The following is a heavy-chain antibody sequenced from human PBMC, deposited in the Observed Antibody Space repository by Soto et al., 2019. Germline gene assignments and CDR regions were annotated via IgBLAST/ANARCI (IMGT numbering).Heavy chain of an antibody. CDR3: AKDMGMIRGVNDAFDS. J-gene: IGHJ3*02. CDR2: ISYDGSNK. Sequence: QVQLVESGGGVVQPGRSLRLSCAASGFTFSSYGMHWVRQAPGKGLEWVAVISYDGSNKYYADSVKGRFTISRDNSKNTLSLQMNSLRAEDTAVYYCAKDMGMIRGVNDAFDSWGQWTMVTVSS. CDR1: GFTFSSYG. V-gene: IGHV3-30*18. D-gene: IGHD3-10*01.